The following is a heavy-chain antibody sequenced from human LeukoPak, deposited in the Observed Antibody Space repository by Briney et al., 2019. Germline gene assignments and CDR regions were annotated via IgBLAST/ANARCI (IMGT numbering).Heavy chain of an antibody. J-gene: IGHJ4*02. Sequence: GASVKVSCKASGYTFTSYYMHWVRQAPGQGLEWMGIINPSGGSTSYAQKFQGRVTMTRDMSTSTVYMELSSLRSEDTAVYYCARDGIPGGFDYWGQGTLVTVSS. CDR3: ARDGIPGGFDY. CDR2: INPSGGST. V-gene: IGHV1-46*01. D-gene: IGHD3-10*01. CDR1: GYTFTSYY.